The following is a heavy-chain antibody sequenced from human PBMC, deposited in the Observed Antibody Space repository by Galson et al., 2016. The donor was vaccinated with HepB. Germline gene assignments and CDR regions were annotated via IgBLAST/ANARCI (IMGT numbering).Heavy chain of an antibody. V-gene: IGHV3-48*01. CDR1: GFTFSTYN. Sequence: SLRLSCAASGFTFSTYNMNWVRLAPGKGLEWVSYISSASDTIRYAGSVKGRFTISRDNAKNSLYLQMNSLRAEDTAVYYCARGGWQPLTRYAIDNWGQGTLVTVSS. CDR3: ARGGWQPLTRYAIDN. D-gene: IGHD3-9*01. J-gene: IGHJ4*02. CDR2: ISSASDTI.